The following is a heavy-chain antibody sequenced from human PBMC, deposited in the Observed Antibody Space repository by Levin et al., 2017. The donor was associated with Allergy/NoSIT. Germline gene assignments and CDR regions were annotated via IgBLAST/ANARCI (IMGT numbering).Heavy chain of an antibody. V-gene: IGHV4-31*02. CDR2: IRYNDST. J-gene: IGHJ4*02. CDR3: ARVRNSVFLNN. D-gene: IGHD5/OR15-5a*01. Sequence: RQHPGKGLEWIGYIRYNDSTHYNPSLKSRVTISRDTSENHFSVRLSSVTAADTAVYYCARVRNSVFLNNWGQGILVTVSS.